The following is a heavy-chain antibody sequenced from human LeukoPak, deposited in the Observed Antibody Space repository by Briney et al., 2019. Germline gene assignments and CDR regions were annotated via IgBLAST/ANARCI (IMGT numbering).Heavy chain of an antibody. CDR3: ARDWTQWLAPAPGY. Sequence: GGSLRLSCATSGFTFSSYWMHWVRQAPGKGLVWVSRINSDGSSTSYADSVKGRFTISRDNAKNTLYLQMNSLRAEDTAVYYCARDWTQWLAPAPGYWGQGTLVTVSS. CDR2: INSDGSST. J-gene: IGHJ4*02. D-gene: IGHD6-19*01. V-gene: IGHV3-74*01. CDR1: GFTFSSYW.